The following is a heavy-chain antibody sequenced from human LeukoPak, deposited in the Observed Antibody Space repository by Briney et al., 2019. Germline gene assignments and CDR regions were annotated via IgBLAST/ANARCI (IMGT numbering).Heavy chain of an antibody. J-gene: IGHJ4*02. CDR1: GFTFINYA. CDR2: ISGGGSST. Sequence: PGGSLRLSCAASGFTFINYAMNWVRQAPGKGLEWVSAISGGGSSTYYADSVKGRFTISRDNSKNTLYLQMNSLRAEDTAVYYCAKDTQYGALEWGQGTQVTVSS. V-gene: IGHV3-23*01. D-gene: IGHD4-17*01. CDR3: AKDTQYGALE.